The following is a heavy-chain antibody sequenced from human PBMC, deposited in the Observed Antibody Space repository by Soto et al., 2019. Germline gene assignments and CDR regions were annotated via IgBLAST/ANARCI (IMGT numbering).Heavy chain of an antibody. CDR3: ARGVGAGAYYYYGMDV. CDR1: GFTFSSYG. Sequence: GGCLTLSCEASGFTFSSYGMNWVRQAPGKGLEWVSSISSSSSYIYYADSVKSRFTISRDNAKNSLYLQMNSLRAEDTAVYYCARGVGAGAYYYYGMDVWGQGTTVTVSS. V-gene: IGHV3-21*01. J-gene: IGHJ6*02. CDR2: ISSSSSYI. D-gene: IGHD1-26*01.